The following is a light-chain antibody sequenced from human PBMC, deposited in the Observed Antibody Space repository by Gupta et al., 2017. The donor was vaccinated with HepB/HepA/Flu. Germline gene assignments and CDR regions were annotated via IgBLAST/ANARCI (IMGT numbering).Light chain of an antibody. Sequence: EIQMTQSPSSLSASVGDRVTITCRASQSISSYLNWYQQKPGKAPKLLIYAASSLQSGVPSRFSGSGSGTDFTLTISSLQPEDVATYYGQQSDSTPFTFGRGTKVEIK. V-gene: IGKV1-39*01. J-gene: IGKJ4*01. CDR3: QQSDSTPFT. CDR2: AAS. CDR1: QSISSY.